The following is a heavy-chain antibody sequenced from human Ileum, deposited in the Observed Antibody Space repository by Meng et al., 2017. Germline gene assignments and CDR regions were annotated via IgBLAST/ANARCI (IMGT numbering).Heavy chain of an antibody. CDR1: GFTFNNYA. Sequence: GESLKISCAASGFTFNNYAMSWVRQAPGKGLEWVSAVSGSGDGTHYADSVKGRFTISRDNSKNTLYLQISTLRAEDTAMYYCAKGRAGSSGLYGPDYWGQGTLVTVSS. CDR2: VSGSGDGT. J-gene: IGHJ4*02. D-gene: IGHD6-19*01. CDR3: AKGRAGSSGLYGPDY. V-gene: IGHV3-23*01.